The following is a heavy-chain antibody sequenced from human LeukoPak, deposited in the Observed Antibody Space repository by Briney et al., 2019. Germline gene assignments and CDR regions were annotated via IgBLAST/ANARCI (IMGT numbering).Heavy chain of an antibody. J-gene: IGHJ4*02. Sequence: SSETLSLTCTVSGGSIGSSSYYWGWIRQPPGKGLEWIGSIYYSGSTYYNPSLKSRVTISVDTSKNQFSLKLSSVTAADTAVYYCSSSDYVYYFDYWGQGTLVTVSS. V-gene: IGHV4-39*01. CDR3: SSSDYVYYFDY. D-gene: IGHD4/OR15-4a*01. CDR2: IYYSGST. CDR1: GGSIGSSSYY.